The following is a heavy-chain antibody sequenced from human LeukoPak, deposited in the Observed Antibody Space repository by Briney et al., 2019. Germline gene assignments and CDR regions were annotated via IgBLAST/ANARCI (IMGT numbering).Heavy chain of an antibody. D-gene: IGHD2-2*01. CDR2: FDPEDGET. CDR3: ATDQEPGGPAAMSHGMDV. J-gene: IGHJ6*02. CDR1: GYTLTELS. Sequence: REASVKVSCKVSGYTLTELSMHWVRQAPGKGLEWMGGFDPEDGETIYAQKFQGRVTMTEDTSTDTAYMELSSLRSEDTAVYYCATDQEPGGPAAMSHGMDVWGQGTTVTVSS. V-gene: IGHV1-24*01.